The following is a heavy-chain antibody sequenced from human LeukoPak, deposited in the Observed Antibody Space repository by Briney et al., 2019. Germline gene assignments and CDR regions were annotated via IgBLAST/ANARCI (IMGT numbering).Heavy chain of an antibody. V-gene: IGHV3-23*01. D-gene: IGHD2-2*01. CDR3: AKDWDQLLYYFDY. J-gene: IGHJ4*02. Sequence: GGSLRLSCAASGFTFNDFGMSWVRQAPGKGLEWVSYISSSGSTIYYADPVKGRFTISRDNSKNTLYLQMNSLRAEDTAVYYCAKDWDQLLYYFDYWGQGTLVTVSS. CDR2: ISSSGSTI. CDR1: GFTFNDFG.